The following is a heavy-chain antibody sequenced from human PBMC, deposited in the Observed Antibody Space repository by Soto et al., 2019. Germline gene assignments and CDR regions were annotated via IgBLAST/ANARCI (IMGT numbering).Heavy chain of an antibody. D-gene: IGHD2-15*01. V-gene: IGHV3-33*01. CDR1: GFTFSSYG. CDR2: IWYDGSNK. CDR3: ARDSGYCSGGSCYPTGY. Sequence: PGGSLRLSCAASGFTFSSYGMHWVRQAPGKGLEWVAVIWYDGSNKYYADSVKGRFTISRDNSKNTLYLQMNSLRAEDTAVYYCARDSGYCSGGSCYPTGYWGQGTLVTAPQ. J-gene: IGHJ4*02.